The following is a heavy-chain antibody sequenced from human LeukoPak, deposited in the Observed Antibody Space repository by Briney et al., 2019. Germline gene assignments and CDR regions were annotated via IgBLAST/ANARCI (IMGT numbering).Heavy chain of an antibody. D-gene: IGHD3-10*01. CDR2: IIPSDGST. J-gene: IGHJ4*02. V-gene: IGHV1-46*01. CDR1: GYSFTRYF. CDR3: ARGKVVTMVRGVIITYFDY. Sequence: GASVKVSCKASGYSFTRYFIHWVRQAPGQGLEWMGIIIPSDGSTSYAQKFQGRVTMIRDTSTSTVYMELSSLRSEDTAVYYCARGKVVTMVRGVIITYFDYWGQGTLVTVSS.